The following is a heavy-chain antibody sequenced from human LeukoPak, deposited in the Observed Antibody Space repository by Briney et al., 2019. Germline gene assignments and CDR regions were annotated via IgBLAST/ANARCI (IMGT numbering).Heavy chain of an antibody. CDR1: GGTFSSYA. Sequence: ASVKVSCKASGGTFSSYAISWVRQAPGQGLEWMGGIIPIFGTANYAQKFQGGVTITADESTSTAYMELSSLRSEDTAVYYCARGVVVVPAAPNWFDPWGQGTLVTVSS. CDR3: ARGVVVVPAAPNWFDP. D-gene: IGHD2-2*01. CDR2: IIPIFGTA. V-gene: IGHV1-69*01. J-gene: IGHJ5*02.